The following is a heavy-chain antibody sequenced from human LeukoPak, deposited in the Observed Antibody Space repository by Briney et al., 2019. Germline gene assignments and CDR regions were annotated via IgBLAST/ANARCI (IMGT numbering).Heavy chain of an antibody. V-gene: IGHV3-30*07. J-gene: IGHJ5*02. Sequence: DSVKGRFTISRDNSKNMLYLQMNSLRAEDTAVYYCATVRSSSDYYYVDHWGQGTLVTVSS. D-gene: IGHD3-22*01. CDR3: ATVRSSSDYYYVDH.